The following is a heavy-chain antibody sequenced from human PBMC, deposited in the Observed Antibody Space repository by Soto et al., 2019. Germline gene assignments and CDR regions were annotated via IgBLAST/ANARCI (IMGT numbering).Heavy chain of an antibody. V-gene: IGHV4-59*01. CDR2: IYYSGST. D-gene: IGHD5-18*01. Sequence: SETLSLTCTVSGGSISSYYWSWIRQPPGKGLEWIGYIYYSGSTNYNPSLKSRVTISVDTSKNQFSLKLSSVTAADTAVYYCARDPRGSSYGIDLGGPFFDYWGQGTLVTVSS. CDR1: GGSISSYY. J-gene: IGHJ4*02. CDR3: ARDPRGSSYGIDLGGPFFDY.